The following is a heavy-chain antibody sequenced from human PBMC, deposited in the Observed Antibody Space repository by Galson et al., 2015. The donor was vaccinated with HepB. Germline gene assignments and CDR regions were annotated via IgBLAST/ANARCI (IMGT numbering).Heavy chain of an antibody. CDR1: GYTFTSYY. D-gene: IGHD6-13*01. CDR2: INPSGGST. J-gene: IGHJ5*02. Sequence: SVKVSCKASGYTFTSYYMHWVRQAPGQGLEWMGIINPSGGSTSYAQKFQGRVTMTRDTSTSTVYMELSSLRSEDTAVYYCARDLTGIAAAGSWFDPWGQGTLVTVSS. V-gene: IGHV1-46*01. CDR3: ARDLTGIAAAGSWFDP.